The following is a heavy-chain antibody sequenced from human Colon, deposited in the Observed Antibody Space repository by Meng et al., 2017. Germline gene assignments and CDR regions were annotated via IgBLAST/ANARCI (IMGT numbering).Heavy chain of an antibody. CDR2: IYYSGGT. Sequence: SETLSLTCTVSGGSISSSSYYWGWIRQPPGKGLEWIGSIYYSGGTYYNPSLKSRVTISVDTSKNQFSLKLSSVTAADTAVYYCARTAAAAWSHDYWGQGTLVTVSS. CDR3: ARTAAAAWSHDY. V-gene: IGHV4-39*07. D-gene: IGHD6-13*01. J-gene: IGHJ4*02. CDR1: GGSISSSSYY.